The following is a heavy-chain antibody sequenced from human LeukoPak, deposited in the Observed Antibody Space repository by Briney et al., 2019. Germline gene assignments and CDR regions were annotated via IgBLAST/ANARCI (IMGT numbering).Heavy chain of an antibody. V-gene: IGHV3-43*02. Sequence: GGSLRLSXAASGFTFNDYAMHWVRQTPGKGLEWVSLISGDGGSTYYADSVKGRFTISRDNSKNSLYLQMNSLRTEDTALYYCAKDFGVSRQHVLRFLEWLSLRDASDYWGQGTLVTVSS. J-gene: IGHJ4*02. D-gene: IGHD3-3*01. CDR2: ISGDGGST. CDR1: GFTFNDYA. CDR3: AKDFGVSRQHVLRFLEWLSLRDASDY.